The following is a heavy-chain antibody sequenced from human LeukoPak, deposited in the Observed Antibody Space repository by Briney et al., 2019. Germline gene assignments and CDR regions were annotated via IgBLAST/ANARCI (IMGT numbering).Heavy chain of an antibody. V-gene: IGHV5-51*01. Sequence: GESLKISCKGSGYSFSTYWIAWVRQMPGKGLEWMGIIFPGDSDTTYSPSFEGQVTISADKSISTAYLQWGSLKASDTAMYYCARQGYGFGELLQYWGQGTLVTVSS. D-gene: IGHD3-10*01. CDR3: ARQGYGFGELLQY. J-gene: IGHJ4*02. CDR2: IFPGDSDT. CDR1: GYSFSTYW.